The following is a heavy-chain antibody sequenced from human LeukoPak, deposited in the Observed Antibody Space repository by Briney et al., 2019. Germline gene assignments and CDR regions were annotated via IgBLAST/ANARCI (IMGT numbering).Heavy chain of an antibody. J-gene: IGHJ4*02. CDR1: GFTFSDYY. V-gene: IGHV3-11*01. D-gene: IGHD4-11*01. Sequence: GGSLRLPCAASGFTFSDYYMSWIRQAPGKGLEWVSYISSSGSTIYYADSVKGRFTISRDNAKNSLYLQMNSLRAEDTAVYYCARESTVDAYYFDYWGQGTLVTVSS. CDR3: ARESTVDAYYFDY. CDR2: ISSSGSTI.